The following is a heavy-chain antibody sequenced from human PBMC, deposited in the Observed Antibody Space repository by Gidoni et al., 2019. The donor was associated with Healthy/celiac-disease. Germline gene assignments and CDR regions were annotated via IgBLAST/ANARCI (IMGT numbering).Heavy chain of an antibody. Sequence: QVQLQESGPGLVKPSETLSLTCTVSGGSISSYYWSWIWQPAGKGLEWIGRIYTSGSTNYNPSLKSRVTMSVDTSKNQFSLKLSSVTAADTAVYYCAREEHSGCGGDCYYAPDYYYYGMDVWGQGTTVTVSS. CDR2: IYTSGST. CDR3: AREEHSGCGGDCYYAPDYYYYGMDV. J-gene: IGHJ6*02. V-gene: IGHV4-4*07. CDR1: GGSISSYY. D-gene: IGHD2-21*02.